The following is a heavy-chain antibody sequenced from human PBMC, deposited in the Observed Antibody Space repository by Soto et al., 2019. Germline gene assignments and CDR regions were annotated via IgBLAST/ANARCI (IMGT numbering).Heavy chain of an antibody. V-gene: IGHV4-34*01. Sequence: SETLSLTCAVYGGSFSGYYWSWIRQPPGKGLEWIGEINHSGSTNYNPSLKSRVTISVDTSKNQFSLKLTSVTAADTAMYYCARTQGLKDFWDGYSYPFDYWAREPRSPSPQ. J-gene: IGHJ4*02. CDR2: INHSGST. CDR3: ARTQGLKDFWDGYSYPFDY. CDR1: GGSFSGYY. D-gene: IGHD3-3*01.